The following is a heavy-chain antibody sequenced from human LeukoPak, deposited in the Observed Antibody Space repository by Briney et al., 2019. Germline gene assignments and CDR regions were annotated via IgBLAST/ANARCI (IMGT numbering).Heavy chain of an antibody. CDR1: GYTFTSYD. V-gene: IGHV1-2*02. CDR2: INPNSGGT. CDR3: ARDSSSWFDP. Sequence: ASVKVSCKASGYTFTSYDINWVRQATGQGLEWMGWINPNSGGTNYAQKFQGRVTMTRDTSISTAYMELSRLRSDDTAVYYCARDSSSWFDPWGQGTLVTVSS. J-gene: IGHJ5*02.